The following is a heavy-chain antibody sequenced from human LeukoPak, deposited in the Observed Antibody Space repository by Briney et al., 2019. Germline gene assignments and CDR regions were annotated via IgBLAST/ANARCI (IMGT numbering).Heavy chain of an antibody. CDR2: ISGSGGST. CDR1: GFTFSSYA. CDR3: AKSLYDSSGFAAFDI. J-gene: IGHJ3*02. V-gene: IGHV3-23*01. D-gene: IGHD3-22*01. Sequence: GGSLRLSCAASGFTFSSYAMSWVRQAPGKGLEWVSGISGSGGSTNYADSVKGRFTISRDNSKNTLYLQMNSLRAEDTAVYYCAKSLYDSSGFAAFDIWSQGTMVTVSS.